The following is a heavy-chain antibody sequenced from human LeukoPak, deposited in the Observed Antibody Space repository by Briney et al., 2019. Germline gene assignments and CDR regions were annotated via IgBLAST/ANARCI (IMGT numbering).Heavy chain of an antibody. D-gene: IGHD6-13*01. CDR2: IYYSGTT. CDR3: ARRSSSWKNWFDP. V-gene: IGHV4-59*01. Sequence: PSETLSLTCTVSGGSIDSNFWTWIRQPPAKGLEWIVYIYYSGTTNYNPSLKSRVTMSVDMSKNQFSLKLSSVTAADTAVYYCARRSSSWKNWFDPWGQGTLVTVSS. J-gene: IGHJ5*02. CDR1: GGSIDSNF.